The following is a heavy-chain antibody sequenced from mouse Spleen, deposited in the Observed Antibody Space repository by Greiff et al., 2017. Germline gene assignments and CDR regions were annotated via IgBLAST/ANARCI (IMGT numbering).Heavy chain of an antibody. J-gene: IGHJ3*01. CDR3: ARHWAFAY. Sequence: EVKLVESEGGLVKPGGSLKLSCAASGFTFSDYCMPWVRQVPEKGLEWVAYISSGSSTIYYADTVKGRFTISRDNAKNILFLQMSSLRSEDTAMCYCARHWAFAYWGQGTLVTVSA. CDR2: ISSGSSTI. V-gene: IGHV5-17*01. D-gene: IGHD4-1*01. CDR1: GFTFSDYC.